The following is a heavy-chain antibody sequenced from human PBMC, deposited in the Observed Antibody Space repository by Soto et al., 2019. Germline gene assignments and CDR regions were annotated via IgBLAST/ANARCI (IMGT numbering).Heavy chain of an antibody. Sequence: QVQLVDSGGGVVQPGGSLRLSCAASGFTFSNYGMHWVRQAPGKGLEWVAFISNDGSKNYYADSVRGRFTISRDNSMNTLFLQMNSLRPEDTATYYWAKVPLRPYYFDYWGPGTLVTVSS. CDR3: AKVPLRPYYFDY. D-gene: IGHD2-15*01. CDR1: GFTFSNYG. J-gene: IGHJ4*02. CDR2: ISNDGSKN. V-gene: IGHV3-30*18.